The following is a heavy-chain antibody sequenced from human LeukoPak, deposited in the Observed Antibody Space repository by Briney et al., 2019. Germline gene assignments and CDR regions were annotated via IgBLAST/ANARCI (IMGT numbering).Heavy chain of an antibody. CDR3: ARRREGRYLPYFDY. CDR1: GGSISSYY. CDR2: IYYSGST. Sequence: PSETLSLTCTVSGGSISSYYWSWIRQPPGKGLEWIGYIYYSGSTNYNPSPKSRVTISVDTSKNQFSLKLSSVTAADTAVYYCARRREGRYLPYFDYWGQGTLVTVSS. J-gene: IGHJ4*02. V-gene: IGHV4-59*12. D-gene: IGHD2-15*01.